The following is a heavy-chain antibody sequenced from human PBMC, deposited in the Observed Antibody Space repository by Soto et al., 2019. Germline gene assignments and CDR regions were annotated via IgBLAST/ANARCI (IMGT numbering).Heavy chain of an antibody. V-gene: IGHV3-33*01. CDR3: ARAPTNYDILTRYPPYYYYGMDV. CDR2: IWYDGSNK. D-gene: IGHD3-9*01. CDR1: GFTFSSCG. Sequence: GGSLRLSCAASGFTFSSCGMHWVRQAPGKGLEWVAVIWYDGSNKYYADSVKGRFTISRDNSKNTLYLQMNSLRAEDTAVYYCARAPTNYDILTRYPPYYYYGMDVWGQGTTVTVSS. J-gene: IGHJ6*02.